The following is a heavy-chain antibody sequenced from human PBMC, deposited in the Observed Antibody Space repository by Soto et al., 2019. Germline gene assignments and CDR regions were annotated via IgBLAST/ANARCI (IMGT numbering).Heavy chain of an antibody. D-gene: IGHD3-9*01. CDR1: GGSISRGGDY. CDR3: ARNDISTGYTFDY. CDR2: IYHSGST. V-gene: IGHV4-31*03. Sequence: SETLSLTCTVSGGSISRGGDYWNWIRQLPGKGLEWIGYIYHSGSTYYNPSVKSRVTISVDTSKNQFFLMLSSVTAADTAVYYCARNDISTGYTFDYWGQGILVTVSS. J-gene: IGHJ4*02.